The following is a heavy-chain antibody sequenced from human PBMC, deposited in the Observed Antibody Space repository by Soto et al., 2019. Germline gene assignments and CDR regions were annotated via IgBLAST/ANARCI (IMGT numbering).Heavy chain of an antibody. Sequence: QVQLVQSGAEVKKPGSSVKVSCKASGGTFSSYTISWVRQAPGQGLEWMGRIIPILGIANYAQKFQGRVTITADKSTSTASMELSSLRSEDTAVYYCTIYGENHRGRSFFDIWGQGTMVTVSS. V-gene: IGHV1-69*02. CDR2: IIPILGIA. D-gene: IGHD4-17*01. J-gene: IGHJ3*02. CDR3: TIYGENHRGRSFFDI. CDR1: GGTFSSYT.